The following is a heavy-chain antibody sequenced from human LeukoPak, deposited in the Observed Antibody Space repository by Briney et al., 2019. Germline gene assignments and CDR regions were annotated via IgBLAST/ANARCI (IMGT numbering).Heavy chain of an antibody. CDR3: AKGRWALFDC. V-gene: IGHV6-1*01. D-gene: IGHD3-10*01. CDR1: GDSVSSNSAA. J-gene: IGHJ5*01. CDR2: TYYRSKWYT. Sequence: SQTLSLTCDISGDSVSSNSAAWNWIRQSPSRGLEWMGRTYYRSKWYTDYAISVKSRMTINADTSNNQFSLQLNSVTPEDTAVYYCAKGRWALFDCWGQGTLVIVPS.